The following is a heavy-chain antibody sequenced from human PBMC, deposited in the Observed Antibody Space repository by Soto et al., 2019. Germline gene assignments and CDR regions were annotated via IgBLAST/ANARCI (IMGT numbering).Heavy chain of an antibody. CDR3: AKGGRITIFGVVTHDAFDI. Sequence: GGSLRLSCAASGFTFSSYAMSWVRQAPGKGLEWVSAISGSGGSTYYADSVKGRFTISRDNSKNTLYLQMNSLRAEDTAVYYCAKGGRITIFGVVTHDAFDIWGQGTMVTVSS. D-gene: IGHD3-3*01. J-gene: IGHJ3*02. V-gene: IGHV3-23*01. CDR2: ISGSGGST. CDR1: GFTFSSYA.